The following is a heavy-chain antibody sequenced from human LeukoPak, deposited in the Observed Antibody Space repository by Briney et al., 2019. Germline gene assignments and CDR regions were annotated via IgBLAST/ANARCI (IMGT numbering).Heavy chain of an antibody. D-gene: IGHD6-19*01. Sequence: AGGSLRLSCAASGFTFSSYGMHWVRQAPGKGLEGVAFIRYDGSNKYYADSVKGRFTISRDNSKNTLYLQMNSLRAEDTAVYYCAKDNSGVWQWLVGYYYMDVWGKGTTVTISS. J-gene: IGHJ6*03. CDR2: IRYDGSNK. CDR3: AKDNSGVWQWLVGYYYMDV. V-gene: IGHV3-30*02. CDR1: GFTFSSYG.